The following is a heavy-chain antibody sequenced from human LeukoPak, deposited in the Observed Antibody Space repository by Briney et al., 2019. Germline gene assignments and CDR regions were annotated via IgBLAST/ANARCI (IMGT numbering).Heavy chain of an antibody. CDR2: IYYSGST. CDR3: ARSSGYQPLLFQPLYYLDY. D-gene: IGHD2-21*02. V-gene: IGHV4-59*01. J-gene: IGHJ4*02. Sequence: PSETLSLTCTVSGGSISSYYWSWIRQPPGKGLEWIGYIYYSGSTNYNPSLKSRVTISVDTSKNQFSLKLSSVTAADTAVYYCARSSGYQPLLFQPLYYLDYWGQGTLVTVSS. CDR1: GGSISSYY.